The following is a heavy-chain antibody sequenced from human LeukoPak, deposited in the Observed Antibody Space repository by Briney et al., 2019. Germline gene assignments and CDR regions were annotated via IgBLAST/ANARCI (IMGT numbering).Heavy chain of an antibody. CDR3: ATPDYYGSGRWGFDY. V-gene: IGHV1-24*01. D-gene: IGHD3-10*01. CDR1: GYTLTELS. Sequence: ASVKVSCKVSGYTLTELSTHWVRQAPGKGLEWMGGFDPEDGETIYAQKFQGRVTMTEDTSTDTAYMELSSLRSEDTAVYYCATPDYYGSGRWGFDYWGQGTLVTVSS. CDR2: FDPEDGET. J-gene: IGHJ4*02.